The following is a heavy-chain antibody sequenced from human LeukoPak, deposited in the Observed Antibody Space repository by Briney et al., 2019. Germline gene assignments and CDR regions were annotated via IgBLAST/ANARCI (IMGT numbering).Heavy chain of an antibody. D-gene: IGHD3-3*01. CDR1: GFTFSSYG. CDR2: IWYDGSNK. J-gene: IGHJ4*02. V-gene: IGHV3-33*06. CDR3: AKVTTYDFWSGYPGYYFDY. Sequence: GGSLRLSCAASGFTFSSYGMHWVRQAPGKGLEWVAVIWYDGSNKYYADSVKGRFTISRDNSKNTLYLQMNSLRAEDTAVYYCAKVTTYDFWSGYPGYYFDYWGQGTLVTVSS.